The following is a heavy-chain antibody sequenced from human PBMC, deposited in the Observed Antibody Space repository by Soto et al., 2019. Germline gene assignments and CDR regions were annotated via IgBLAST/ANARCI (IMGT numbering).Heavy chain of an antibody. CDR3: ARAKFLLWFGELYN. CDR1: GGSISSGGYY. J-gene: IGHJ4*02. D-gene: IGHD3-10*01. CDR2: IYYSGST. Sequence: QVQLQESGPGLVKPSQTLSLTCTVSGGSISSGGYYWSWIRQHPGKGLEWIGYIYYSGSTYYNPSLKGRVTISVDTCKDQFPLKLSSVTAADTAVYYGARAKFLLWFGELYNGGQGTLVTVSS. V-gene: IGHV4-31*03.